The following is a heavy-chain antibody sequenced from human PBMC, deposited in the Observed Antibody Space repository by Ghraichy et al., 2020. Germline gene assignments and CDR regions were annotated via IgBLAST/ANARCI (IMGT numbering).Heavy chain of an antibody. CDR2: INHSGST. V-gene: IGHV4-34*01. CDR1: GGSFSGYY. D-gene: IGHD1-7*01. CDR3: ARGSRVTGTTS. J-gene: IGHJ4*02. Sequence: SETLSLTCAVYGGSFSGYYWSWIRQPPGKGLEWIGEINHSGSTNYNPSLKSRVTISVDTSKNQFSLKLSSVTAADTAVYYCARGSRVTGTTSWGQGTLVTVSS.